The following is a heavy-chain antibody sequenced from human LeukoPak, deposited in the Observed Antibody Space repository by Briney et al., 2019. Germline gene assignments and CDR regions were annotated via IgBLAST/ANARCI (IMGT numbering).Heavy chain of an antibody. Sequence: PSETLSLTCAVSGYSTSSGYYWGWIRQPPGKGLEWIGSIYHSGSTNYNPSLKSRVTISVDTSKNQFSLKLSSVTAADTAVYYCARHVNWGFDYWGQGTLVTVSS. CDR1: GYSTSSGYY. D-gene: IGHD7-27*01. J-gene: IGHJ4*02. CDR3: ARHVNWGFDY. CDR2: IYHSGST. V-gene: IGHV4-38-2*01.